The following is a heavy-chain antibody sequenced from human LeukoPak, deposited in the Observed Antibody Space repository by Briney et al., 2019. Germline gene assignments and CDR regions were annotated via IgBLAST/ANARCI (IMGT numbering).Heavy chain of an antibody. J-gene: IGHJ4*02. CDR2: INHSGST. CDR3: AGTPRYYDYVWGSYRYLFDY. Sequence: PSETLSLTCAVYGGSFSGYYWSWIRQPPGKGLEWIGEINHSGSTNYNPSLKSRVTISVDTSKNQFSLKLSSVTAADTAVYYCAGTPRYYDYVWGSYRYLFDYWGQGTLVTVSS. CDR1: GGSFSGYY. V-gene: IGHV4-34*01. D-gene: IGHD3-16*02.